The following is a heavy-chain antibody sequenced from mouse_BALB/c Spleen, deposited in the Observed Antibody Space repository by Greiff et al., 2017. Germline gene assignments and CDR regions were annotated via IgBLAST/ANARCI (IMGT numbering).Heavy chain of an antibody. CDR2: ISNGGGST. V-gene: IGHV5-12-2*01. D-gene: IGHD2-4*01. Sequence: EVQLVESGGGLVQPGGSLKLSCAASGFTFSSYTMSWVRQTPEKRLEWVAYISNGGGSTYYPDTVKGRFTISRDNAKNTLYLQMSSLKSEDTAMYYCARQRESTMITTGAMDDWGQGTSVTVSS. J-gene: IGHJ4*01. CDR1: GFTFSSYT. CDR3: ARQRESTMITTGAMDD.